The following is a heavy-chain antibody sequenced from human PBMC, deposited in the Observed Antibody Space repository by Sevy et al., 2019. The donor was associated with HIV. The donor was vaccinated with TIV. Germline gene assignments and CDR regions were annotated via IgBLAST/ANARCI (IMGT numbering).Heavy chain of an antibody. CDR2: IYSGGST. V-gene: IGHV3-53*01. Sequence: GGSLRLSCAASGFTVSSNYMSWVRQAPGKGLEWVSVIYSGGSTYYADSVKGRFTNSRDNSKNTLYLQMNSLRAEDTAVYYCAKDLTGYCSGGSYNNYYYYGMDVWGQGTTVTVSS. CDR1: GFTVSSNY. CDR3: AKDLTGYCSGGSYNNYYYYGMDV. J-gene: IGHJ6*02. D-gene: IGHD2-15*01.